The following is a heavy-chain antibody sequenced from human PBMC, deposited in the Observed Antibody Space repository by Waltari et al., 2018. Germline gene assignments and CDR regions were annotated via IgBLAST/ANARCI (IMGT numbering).Heavy chain of an antibody. CDR3: VKGRGPGGSGMDV. CDR1: GFTFSSFA. D-gene: IGHD3-10*01. Sequence: EVQLVESGGGLVQPGGSLRLSCSTSGFTFSSFAVHWVRQGPGKGWQYLSRISSNVASTYYIDSVKGRFTISRDNSNNTLYLQMSSLRPDDTAVYYCVKGRGPGGSGMDVWGQGTTVSVSS. CDR2: ISSNVAST. J-gene: IGHJ6*02. V-gene: IGHV3-64D*08.